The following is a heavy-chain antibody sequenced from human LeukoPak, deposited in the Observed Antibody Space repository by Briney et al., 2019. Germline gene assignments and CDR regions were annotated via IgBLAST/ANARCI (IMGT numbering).Heavy chain of an antibody. CDR2: IIPIFGTA. CDR1: GGTFSSYA. D-gene: IGHD6-19*01. CDR3: ARDLSSKRSSPPGEFDP. Sequence: SVKVSCTASGGTFSSYAISWVRQAPGQGLEWMGGIIPIFGTANYAQKFQGRVTITADESTSTAYMELSSLRSEDTAVYYCARDLSSKRSSPPGEFDPWGQGTLVTVSS. V-gene: IGHV1-69*13. J-gene: IGHJ5*02.